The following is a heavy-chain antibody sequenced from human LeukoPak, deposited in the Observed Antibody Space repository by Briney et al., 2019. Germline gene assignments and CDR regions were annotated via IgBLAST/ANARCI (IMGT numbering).Heavy chain of an antibody. J-gene: IGHJ4*02. CDR3: ARHSLRNFDY. V-gene: IGHV1-2*02. D-gene: IGHD4-11*01. CDR2: INPNTGDT. Sequence: ASVKVSCQASGYTFTGYYIHYVRQAHGQGLEWMGWINPNTGDTKYAQKFQGRVTMTRDTSISTAYMELSRLRSDDTTVYYCARHSLRNFDYWGQGTLVTVSS. CDR1: GYTFTGYY.